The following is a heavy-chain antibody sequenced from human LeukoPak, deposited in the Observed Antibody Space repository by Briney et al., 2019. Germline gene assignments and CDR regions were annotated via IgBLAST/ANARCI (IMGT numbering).Heavy chain of an antibody. CDR1: GGSISSSSYY. Sequence: PSETLSLTCTVSGGSISSSSYYWGWNRQPPGKGLEWIGSIYYSGSTYYNPSLKSRVTISVDTSKNQFSLKLSSVTAADTAVYYCARTPSGWYVKEYYFDYWGQGTLVTVSS. D-gene: IGHD6-19*01. V-gene: IGHV4-39*01. CDR3: ARTPSGWYVKEYYFDY. J-gene: IGHJ4*02. CDR2: IYYSGST.